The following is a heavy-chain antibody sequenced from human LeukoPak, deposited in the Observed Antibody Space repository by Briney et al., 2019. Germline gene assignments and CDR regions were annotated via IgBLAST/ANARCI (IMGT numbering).Heavy chain of an antibody. D-gene: IGHD6-6*01. CDR2: ISPTGSTT. V-gene: IGHV3-74*01. CDR1: GFSFSGHW. J-gene: IGHJ4*02. Sequence: GGSLRLSCTASGFSFSGHWMHWARQLPGKGLVWVSRISPTGSTTSYAGSVKGRFTVSRDNAKNTLYLQVNNLRAEDTAVYYCARGPNSNWSGLDFWGQGTRVTVSS. CDR3: ARGPNSNWSGLDF.